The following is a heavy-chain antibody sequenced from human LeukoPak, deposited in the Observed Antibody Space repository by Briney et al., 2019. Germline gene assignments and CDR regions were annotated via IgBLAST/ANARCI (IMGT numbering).Heavy chain of an antibody. Sequence: ASVNVSCKASGYTFTGYYMHWVRQAPGQGREWMGWINPNSGGTNYAQKFQGRVTMTRDTSISTAYMELSRLRSDDTAVYYCAGDSWGSGSYPDAFDIWGQGTMVTVSS. J-gene: IGHJ3*02. D-gene: IGHD3-10*01. V-gene: IGHV1-2*02. CDR1: GYTFTGYY. CDR2: INPNSGGT. CDR3: AGDSWGSGSYPDAFDI.